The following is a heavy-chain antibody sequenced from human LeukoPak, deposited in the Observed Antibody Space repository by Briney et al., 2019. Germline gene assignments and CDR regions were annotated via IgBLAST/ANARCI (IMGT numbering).Heavy chain of an antibody. CDR2: IYYTGST. Sequence: SETLSLTCTVSGGSFSSSSYYWGWIRQPPGKGLGWVGCIYYTGSTYYNPSLNSRVTISVDTSKNQLSLKLSSVTAADTAVYYSARHGISGTYYAVFDYWGQGTLVTVSS. CDR3: ARHGISGTYYAVFDY. CDR1: GGSFSSSSYY. J-gene: IGHJ4*02. D-gene: IGHD1-26*01. V-gene: IGHV4-39*01.